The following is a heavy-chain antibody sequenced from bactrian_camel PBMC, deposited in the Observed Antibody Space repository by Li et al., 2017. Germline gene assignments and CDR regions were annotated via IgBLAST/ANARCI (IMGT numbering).Heavy chain of an antibody. Sequence: EVQLVESGGGSVRAGGSLRLSCAASGFTRSSYCMGWFFQAPGKEREGITTIDSNGSPSYVPSVKGRFTISKDNAKKTLYLEMNSLKPEDTAMYYCAAKRTYFGSCRWREYTHWGQGTQVTVS. V-gene: IGHV3S42*01. CDR3: AAKRTYFGSCRWREYTH. CDR2: IDSNGSP. D-gene: IGHD6*01. J-gene: IGHJ4*01. CDR1: GFTRSSYC.